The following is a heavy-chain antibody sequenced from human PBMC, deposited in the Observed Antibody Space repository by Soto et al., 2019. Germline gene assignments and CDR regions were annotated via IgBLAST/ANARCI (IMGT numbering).Heavy chain of an antibody. CDR2: IDPSDSYT. Sequence: GESLKISCKGSGYSFTSYWISWVRQMGGKGLVWMGRIDPSDSYTNYSPSFQGHVTISADKSISTAYLQWSSLKASDTAMYYCARWRSDAFDIWGQGTMVTVSS. J-gene: IGHJ3*02. V-gene: IGHV5-10-1*01. CDR3: ARWRSDAFDI. CDR1: GYSFTSYW.